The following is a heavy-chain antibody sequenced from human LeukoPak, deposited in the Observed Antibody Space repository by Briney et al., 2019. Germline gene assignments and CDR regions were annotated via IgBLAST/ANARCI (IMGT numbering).Heavy chain of an antibody. Sequence: GGSLRLSCAASGFTFGSYSMNWVRQAPGKGLEWVSSITSSSSYKYCADSVKGRFTISRDNAKNSLYLQMNSLRAEDTAVYYCSREHALGDFWGQGSLVTVSS. V-gene: IGHV3-21*01. CDR1: GFTFGSYS. CDR3: SREHALGDF. J-gene: IGHJ4*02. D-gene: IGHD2-2*01. CDR2: ITSSSSYK.